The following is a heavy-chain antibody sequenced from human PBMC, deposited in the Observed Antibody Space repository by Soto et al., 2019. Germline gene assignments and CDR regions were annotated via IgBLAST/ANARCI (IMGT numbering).Heavy chain of an antibody. J-gene: IGHJ6*02. V-gene: IGHV4-31*03. CDR2: IHSIGST. CDR3: VRDASRLLDYHVDV. D-gene: IGHD4-17*01. CDR1: GASISSGGYY. Sequence: QVQLQESGPGLVKPSQTLSLTCTVTGASISSGGYYWTWIRQHPGKGLEWLAYIHSIGSTYYNPSLTGRAAISMDTSKNQFSLKVTSVTAADSAVYYCVRDASRLLDYHVDVWGQGTTVTVSS.